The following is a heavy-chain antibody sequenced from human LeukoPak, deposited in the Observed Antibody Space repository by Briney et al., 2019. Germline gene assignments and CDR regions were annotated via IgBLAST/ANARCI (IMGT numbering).Heavy chain of an antibody. D-gene: IGHD2-15*01. Sequence: ASVKVPCKASGYTFTGYYMHWVRQAPGQGLEWMGWINPNSGGTNYAQKFQGRVTMTRDTSISTAYMELSRLRSDDTAIYYCAREGGYCSGGSCLRSSLNWFDPWGQGTLVTVSS. V-gene: IGHV1-2*02. CDR3: AREGGYCSGGSCLRSSLNWFDP. CDR2: INPNSGGT. J-gene: IGHJ5*02. CDR1: GYTFTGYY.